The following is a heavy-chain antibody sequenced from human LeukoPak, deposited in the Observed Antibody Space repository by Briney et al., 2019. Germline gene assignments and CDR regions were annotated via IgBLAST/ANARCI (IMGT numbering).Heavy chain of an antibody. Sequence: GGSLRLSCTASEFTVSRNYMLWVRQAPGKGLEWGSLIFSNGDTHYADSVKGRFTISRDTSKNTVCLQMNSLRVEDTAMYYCTRDQMNYWGQGTLVTVSS. D-gene: IGHD5-24*01. CDR1: EFTVSRNY. J-gene: IGHJ4*02. V-gene: IGHV3-53*01. CDR2: IFSNGDT. CDR3: TRDQMNY.